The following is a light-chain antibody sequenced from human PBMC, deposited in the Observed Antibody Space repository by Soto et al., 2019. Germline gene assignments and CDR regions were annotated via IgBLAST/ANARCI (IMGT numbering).Light chain of an antibody. CDR1: SSDVGGYNY. CDR2: DVS. CDR3: SSYTSSSTRV. J-gene: IGLJ2*01. Sequence: QSVLTQPASVSGSPGQAITISCTGTSSDVGGYNYVSWYQQHPCKAPKLMIYDVSNRPSGVSNRFSGSKSGNTASLTISGLQAEDEADYYCSSYTSSSTRVFGGGIKLTVL. V-gene: IGLV2-14*01.